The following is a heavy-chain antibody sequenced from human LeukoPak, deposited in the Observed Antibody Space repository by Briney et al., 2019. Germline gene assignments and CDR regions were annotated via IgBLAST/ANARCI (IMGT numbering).Heavy chain of an antibody. V-gene: IGHV1-18*01. J-gene: IGHJ5*02. CDR2: ITAYNGNT. D-gene: IGHD2-15*01. CDR1: GYTFRNYA. Sequence: ASGKVSCKASGYTFRNYAITWVRQAPGQGLERMGWITAYNGNTNYAQKFQGRVTMTTDTSTATAYMELRNLKSDDTAVYYCARDCSGGTCSSFWFDPWGQGTLVTVSS. CDR3: ARDCSGGTCSSFWFDP.